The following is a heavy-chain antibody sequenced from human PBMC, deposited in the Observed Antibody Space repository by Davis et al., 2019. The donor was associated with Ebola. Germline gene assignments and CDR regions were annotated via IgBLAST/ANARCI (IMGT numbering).Heavy chain of an antibody. CDR3: AREKYGDYEPPDY. Sequence: GESLKIPCATSGFTFTTYSLTWVRQIPGKGLDWVSSISRTSGDKSYRDPVKGRFTISRDNAKNSLYLQMSSLRVEDTGIYYCAREKYGDYEPPDYWGQGTLVTVSS. CDR1: GFTFTTYS. J-gene: IGHJ4*02. D-gene: IGHD4-17*01. V-gene: IGHV3-21*01. CDR2: ISRTSGDK.